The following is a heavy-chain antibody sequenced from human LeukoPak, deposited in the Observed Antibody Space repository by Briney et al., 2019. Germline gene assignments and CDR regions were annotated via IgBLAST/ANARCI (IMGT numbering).Heavy chain of an antibody. Sequence: PSETLSLTCTVSGGSISSSSYYWGWIRQPPGKGLEWIGSIYYSGSTYYNPSLKSRVTISVDTSKNQFSLKLSSVTAADTAVYYCASLPEPTAAHYYKLYYFDYWGQGTLVTVSS. J-gene: IGHJ4*02. D-gene: IGHD3-22*01. V-gene: IGHV4-39*01. CDR1: GGSISSSSYY. CDR2: IYYSGST. CDR3: ASLPEPTAAHYYKLYYFDY.